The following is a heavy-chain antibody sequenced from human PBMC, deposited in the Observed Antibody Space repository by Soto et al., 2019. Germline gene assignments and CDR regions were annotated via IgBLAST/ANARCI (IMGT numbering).Heavy chain of an antibody. V-gene: IGHV3-30-3*01. CDR1: GFTFSSYA. CDR2: ISYDGSNK. D-gene: IGHD3-22*01. CDR3: ARDRGGYYDSSGPLYYGMDV. J-gene: IGHJ6*02. Sequence: GGSLRLSRAASGFTFSSYAMHWVRQAPGKGLEWVAVISYDGSNKYYADSVKGRFTISRDNSKNTLYLQMNSLRAEDTAVYYCARDRGGYYDSSGPLYYGMDVWGQGTTVTVSS.